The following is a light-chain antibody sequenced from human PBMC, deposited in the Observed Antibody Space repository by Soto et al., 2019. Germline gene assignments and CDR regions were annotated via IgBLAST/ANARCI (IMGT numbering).Light chain of an antibody. CDR1: QSVSNS. CDR3: QHRTIWPLT. Sequence: EIVLTQSPATLSLSPGERATLSCWASQSVSNSLAWYQQRPGQSPRLLIYDVSTRATGIPARFGGSGSGTGFTLTISSLETEVFAVYYCQHRTIWPLTFGGVNKVEI. CDR2: DVS. V-gene: IGKV3-11*01. J-gene: IGKJ4*01.